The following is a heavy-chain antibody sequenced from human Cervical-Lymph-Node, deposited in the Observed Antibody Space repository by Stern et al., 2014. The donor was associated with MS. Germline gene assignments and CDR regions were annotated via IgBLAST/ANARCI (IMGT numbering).Heavy chain of an antibody. CDR1: GGRFTSYA. CDR3: VERDAWFDP. Sequence: DQLVESGAEVKKPGSSVNVSCTASGGRFTSYAISWVRQGPGQGLEWLGGAIPTIGSTNYAQKFQGRLTITADKSSNIAYMELRSLTTEDTAIYYCVERDAWFDPWGPGTLVTVSS. V-gene: IGHV1-69*06. J-gene: IGHJ5*02. CDR2: AIPTIGST. D-gene: IGHD1-1*01.